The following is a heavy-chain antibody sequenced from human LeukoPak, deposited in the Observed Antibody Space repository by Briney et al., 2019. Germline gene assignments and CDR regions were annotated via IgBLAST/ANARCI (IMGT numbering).Heavy chain of an antibody. D-gene: IGHD3-10*01. V-gene: IGHV3-7*01. J-gene: IGHJ4*02. Sequence: PGGSLRLSCAASGFTFSSYNMNWVRQLPGKGLEWVANVNQDGTEKYYVDSAKGRFTISRDNAKNSLDLQMNSLRVEDTGIYYCVKVAKYYYGSETYYFFEHWGQGTPVTASS. CDR1: GFTFSSYN. CDR3: VKVAKYYYGSETYYFFEH. CDR2: VNQDGTEK.